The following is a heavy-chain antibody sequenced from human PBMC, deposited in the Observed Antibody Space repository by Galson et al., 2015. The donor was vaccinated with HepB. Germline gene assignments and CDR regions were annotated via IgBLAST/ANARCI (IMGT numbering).Heavy chain of an antibody. CDR1: GYSFISYS. CDR2: LNTGSGNT. D-gene: IGHD4-17*01. CDR3: ARRTSGDYETFDY. J-gene: IGHJ4*01. Sequence: SVKVSCKASGYSFISYSIHWVRQAPGQRLEWMGWLNTGSGNTRYSGNLQGRVTFTRDTSASTAYMELSSLRSEDTAVYYCARRTSGDYETFDYWGQDPWSPSPQ. V-gene: IGHV1-3*04.